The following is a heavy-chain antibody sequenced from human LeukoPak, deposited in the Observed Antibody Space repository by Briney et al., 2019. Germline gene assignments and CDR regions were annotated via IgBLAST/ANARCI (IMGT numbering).Heavy chain of an antibody. V-gene: IGHV1-18*03. Sequence: ASVKVSCKASGYTFTSYGISWVRQAPGQGLKWMGWISAYNGNTNYAQKPQGRVTLTTDTSTSTAYMELRSLRSDDMAVYYCARETVLLFDYWGQGTLVTVSS. CDR2: ISAYNGNT. CDR1: GYTFTSYG. J-gene: IGHJ4*02. CDR3: ARETVLLFDY. D-gene: IGHD2-15*01.